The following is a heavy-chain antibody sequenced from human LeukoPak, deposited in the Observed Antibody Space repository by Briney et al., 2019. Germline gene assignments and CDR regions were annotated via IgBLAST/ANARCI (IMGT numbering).Heavy chain of an antibody. CDR2: ISSGSSYI. D-gene: IGHD6-13*01. J-gene: IGHJ4*02. Sequence: GGSLRLSCTASGFTFSTYIMNWVRQAPGKGLEWVSSISSGSSYISYADSVKGRFTISRDNAKNSLNLQMNSLRAEDTAVYYCARAGSSRPNYYFDYWGQGTLVTVSS. CDR1: GFTFSTYI. CDR3: ARAGSSRPNYYFDY. V-gene: IGHV3-21*01.